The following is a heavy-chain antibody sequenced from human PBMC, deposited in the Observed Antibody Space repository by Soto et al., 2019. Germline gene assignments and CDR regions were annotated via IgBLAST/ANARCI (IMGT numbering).Heavy chain of an antibody. J-gene: IGHJ4*02. CDR2: ISSSSAYV. D-gene: IGHD3-16*01. CDR1: GFTFTSFT. Sequence: EVRLVESGGGLVKPGGSLRLSCVASGFTFTSFTMNWVRQAPGKGLEWVSSISSSSAYVHYAASVKGRFTISRDNAKDSLFLQMNSLRGDDSAVYFCARDGLTFGGDWGQGPLVAVSS. V-gene: IGHV3-21*02. CDR3: ARDGLTFGGD.